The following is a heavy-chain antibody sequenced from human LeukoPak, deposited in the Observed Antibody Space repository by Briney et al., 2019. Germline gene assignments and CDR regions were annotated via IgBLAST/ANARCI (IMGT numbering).Heavy chain of an antibody. D-gene: IGHD6-19*01. CDR2: INQDGSEK. CDR3: ARESSGCDY. CDR1: GFTFSSYW. J-gene: IGHJ4*02. V-gene: IGHV3-7*05. Sequence: GGSLRLSCAASGFTFSSYWMSWVRQAPGKGLEWVANINQDGSEKYYVDSVKGRFTISRDNAKNSLYLQIHSLRDDDTAIYHCARESSGCDYWGQGTLVTVSS.